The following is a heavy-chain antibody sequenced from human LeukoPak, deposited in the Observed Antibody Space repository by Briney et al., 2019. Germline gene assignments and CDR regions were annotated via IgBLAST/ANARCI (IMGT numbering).Heavy chain of an antibody. Sequence: PSETLSLTCAVYGGSFSGYYWSWIRQPPGKGLEWIGEINHSGSTNYNPPLKSRVTISVDTSKNQFSLKLSSVTAADTAVYYCARGRLGVVSDWGQGTLVTVSS. CDR1: GGSFSGYY. J-gene: IGHJ4*02. CDR2: INHSGST. D-gene: IGHD3-3*01. CDR3: ARGRLGVVSD. V-gene: IGHV4-34*01.